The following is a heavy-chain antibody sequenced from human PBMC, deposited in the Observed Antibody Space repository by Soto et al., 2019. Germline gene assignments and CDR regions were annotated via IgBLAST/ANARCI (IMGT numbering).Heavy chain of an antibody. D-gene: IGHD5-18*01. CDR3: ARGFTPRVDTAMVEYYYYYYGMDV. CDR1: GFTFSSYW. V-gene: IGHV3-7*03. CDR2: IKQDGSEK. Sequence: AGGSLRLSCAASGFTFSSYWMSWVRQAPGKGLEWVANIKQDGSEKYYVDSVKGRFTISRDNAKNSLYLQMNSLRAEDTAVYYCARGFTPRVDTAMVEYYYYYYGMDVWGQGTTVTVSS. J-gene: IGHJ6*02.